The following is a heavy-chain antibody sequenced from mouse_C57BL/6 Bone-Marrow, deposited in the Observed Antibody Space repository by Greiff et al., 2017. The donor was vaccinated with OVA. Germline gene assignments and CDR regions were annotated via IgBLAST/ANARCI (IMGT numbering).Heavy chain of an antibody. CDR2: ISSGSSTI. Sequence: EVKVVESGGGLVKPGGSLKLSCAASGFTFSDYGMHWVRQAPEKGLEWVAYISSGSSTIYYADTVKGRFTISRDNAKNTLFLQMTSLRSEDTAMYYCAREGYSNLYYYAMDYWGQGTSVTVSS. J-gene: IGHJ4*01. CDR3: AREGYSNLYYYAMDY. CDR1: GFTFSDYG. D-gene: IGHD2-5*01. V-gene: IGHV5-17*01.